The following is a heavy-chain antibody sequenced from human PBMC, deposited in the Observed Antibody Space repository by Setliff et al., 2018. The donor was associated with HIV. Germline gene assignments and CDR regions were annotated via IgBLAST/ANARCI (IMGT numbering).Heavy chain of an antibody. J-gene: IGHJ3*02. CDR1: GGSISSHY. V-gene: IGHV4-59*08. Sequence: SETLSLTCTVSGGSISSHYWIWIRQPPGKGLEWIGYIHNSGATNYNPSLKSRVTISLDTSRTQFSLRLSSVTAADTAVYYCARHSPNVGVRGDAFDIWGQGTVVTVSS. CDR3: ARHSPNVGVRGDAFDI. CDR2: IHNSGAT. D-gene: IGHD2-8*01.